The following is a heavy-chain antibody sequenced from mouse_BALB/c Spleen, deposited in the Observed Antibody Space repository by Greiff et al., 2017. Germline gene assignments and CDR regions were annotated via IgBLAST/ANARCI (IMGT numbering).Heavy chain of an antibody. CDR1: GYTFTSYH. CDR3: TRYGNYAYAMDY. D-gene: IGHD2-1*01. Sequence: QVQLQQPGAELVKPGASVKLSCKASGYTFTSYHMYWVKQRPGQGLEWIGGINPSNGGTNFNEKFKSKATLTVDKSSSTAYMQLSSLTSEDSAVYYCTRYGNYAYAMDYWGQGTSVTVSS. V-gene: IGHV1S81*02. CDR2: INPSNGGT. J-gene: IGHJ4*01.